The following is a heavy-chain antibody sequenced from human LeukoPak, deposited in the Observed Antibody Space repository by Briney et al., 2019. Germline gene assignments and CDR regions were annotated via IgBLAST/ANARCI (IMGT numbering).Heavy chain of an antibody. J-gene: IGHJ6*03. Sequence: SETLSLTCTVSGGSISSYYWSWIRQPPGKGLEWIGYIYYSGSTNYNPSLKSRVTISVDTSKNQFSLKLSSVTAADTAVYYCASSVYDILTGYRNYYYYYYMDVWGKGTTVTISS. CDR1: GGSISSYY. CDR3: ASSVYDILTGYRNYYYYYYMDV. V-gene: IGHV4-59*01. D-gene: IGHD3-9*01. CDR2: IYYSGST.